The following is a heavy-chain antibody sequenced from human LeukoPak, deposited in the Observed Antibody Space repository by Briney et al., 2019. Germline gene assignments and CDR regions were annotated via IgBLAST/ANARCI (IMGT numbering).Heavy chain of an antibody. CDR2: INAGNGNT. CDR3: ARERKYYYDSSGYFDY. J-gene: IGHJ4*02. V-gene: IGHV1-3*01. D-gene: IGHD3-22*01. Sequence: ASVKVSCKASGYTFTSYAMHWVRQAPGQRLEWMGWINAGNGNTKYSQKFQGRVTITRDTSASTAYMELSSLRSEDTAVYYCARERKYYYDSSGYFDYWGQGTLVTVSS. CDR1: GYTFTSYA.